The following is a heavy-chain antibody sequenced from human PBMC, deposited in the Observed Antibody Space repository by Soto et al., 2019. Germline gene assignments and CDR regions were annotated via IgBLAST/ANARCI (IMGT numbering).Heavy chain of an antibody. J-gene: IGHJ4*02. V-gene: IGHV1-18*04. CDR2: ISAYNGNT. CDR3: ARDPLEWLFKFRPQYYFDY. D-gene: IGHD3-3*01. CDR1: GYTFTSYG. Sequence: GASVKVSCKASGYTFTSYGISWVRQAPGQGLEWMGWISAYNGNTNYAQKLQGRVTMTTDTSTSAAYMELRSLRPDDTAVYYCARDPLEWLFKFRPQYYFDYWGQGTLVTVSS.